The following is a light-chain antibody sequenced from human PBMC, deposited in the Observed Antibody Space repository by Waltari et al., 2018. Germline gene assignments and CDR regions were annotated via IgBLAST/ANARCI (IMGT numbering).Light chain of an antibody. CDR1: SGYSNEK. Sequence: QPVLTQPPSASASLGASVTLTCTLTSGYSNEKVHYSQQRPGKGPRFVMRGGTGGIVGSKGDGIPDRFSVLGSGLNRYLTIKNIQEEDESDYHCGTDHGSGSNFVYVFATGTKVTVL. CDR2: GGTGGIVG. V-gene: IGLV9-49*01. CDR3: GTDHGSGSNFVYV. J-gene: IGLJ1*01.